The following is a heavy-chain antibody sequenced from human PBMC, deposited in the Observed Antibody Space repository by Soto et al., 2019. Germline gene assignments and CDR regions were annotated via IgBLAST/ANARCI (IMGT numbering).Heavy chain of an antibody. Sequence: QVQLAESGGGVVQPGRSLTITCAASGFTLGTYGMHWVRQAPGKGLEWVAVISNDGGDKYYSDSVMGRFTISRDNSKNTLFLQLNSLRAEDTAVYFCVKECFDSSGFYPSLDALDIWGQGTVVTVSS. CDR3: VKECFDSSGFYPSLDALDI. CDR2: ISNDGGDK. V-gene: IGHV3-30*18. CDR1: GFTLGTYG. D-gene: IGHD3-22*01. J-gene: IGHJ3*02.